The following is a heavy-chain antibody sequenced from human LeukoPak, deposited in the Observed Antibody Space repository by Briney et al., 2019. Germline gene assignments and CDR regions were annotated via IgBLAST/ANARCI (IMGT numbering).Heavy chain of an antibody. D-gene: IGHD3-10*01. CDR3: ARDLKFGSGWLDP. V-gene: IGHV3-21*01. J-gene: IGHJ5*02. Sequence: GGSLRLSCAASGFTFSSYSMNWVRQAPGKGLEWVSSISSSSSYIYYADSVKGRFTISRDNAKNSLYLQMNSLRAEDTAVYYCARDLKFGSGWLDPWGQGTLVTVSS. CDR1: GFTFSSYS. CDR2: ISSSSSYI.